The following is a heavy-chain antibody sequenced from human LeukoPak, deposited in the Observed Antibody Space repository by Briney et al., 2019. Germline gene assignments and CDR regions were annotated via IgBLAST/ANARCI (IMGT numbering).Heavy chain of an antibody. D-gene: IGHD2/OR15-2a*01. CDR1: GFTVSSNH. CDR3: ARDRRGYFDY. V-gene: IGHV3-30-3*01. J-gene: IGHJ4*02. Sequence: GGSLRLSCAASGFTVSSNHMSWVRQAPGKGLEWVAVISYDGSNKYYADSVKGRFTISRVNSKNTLYLQMNSLRAEDTAVYYCARDRRGYFDYWGQGTLVTVSS. CDR2: ISYDGSNK.